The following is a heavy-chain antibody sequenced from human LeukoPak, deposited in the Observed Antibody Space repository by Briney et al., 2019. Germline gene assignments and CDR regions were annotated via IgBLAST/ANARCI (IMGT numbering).Heavy chain of an antibody. D-gene: IGHD3-22*01. J-gene: IGHJ4*02. CDR1: GYTFTSYY. CDR2: IKPSGGST. V-gene: IGHV1-46*01. Sequence: ASVKVSCKASGYTFTSYYMHWVRQAPGQGLEWMGIIKPSGGSTSYAQKFQGRVTMTRDTSTSTVYMELRSLRSEDTAVYYCARRDYYDSSGYSPLFDYWGQGTLVTVSS. CDR3: ARRDYYDSSGYSPLFDY.